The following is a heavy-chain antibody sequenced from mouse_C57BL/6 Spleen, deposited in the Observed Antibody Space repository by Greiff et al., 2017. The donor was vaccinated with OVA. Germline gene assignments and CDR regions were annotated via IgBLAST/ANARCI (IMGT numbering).Heavy chain of an antibody. CDR2: IDPENGDT. CDR3: TNPYSNYDY. Sequence: EVQLQQSGAELVRPGASVKLSCTASGFNIKDDYMHWVKQRPEQGLEWIGWIDPENGDTEYASKFQGKAPITADTSSNTAYLQLSSLTSEDTAVYYCTNPYSNYDYWGQGTTLTVSS. D-gene: IGHD2-5*01. V-gene: IGHV14-4*01. CDR1: GFNIKDDY. J-gene: IGHJ2*01.